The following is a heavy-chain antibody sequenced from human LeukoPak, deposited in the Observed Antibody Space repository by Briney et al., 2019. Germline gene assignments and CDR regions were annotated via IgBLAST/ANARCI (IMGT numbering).Heavy chain of an antibody. D-gene: IGHD3-10*01. Sequence: SGGSLRLSCAVSGFIFSNYEMNWVRQAPGKGLEWVSYISSTGNTIYYAESVKGRFTISRDDAKDSLYLQMNSLRAEDTAVYYCARERVSLVRGVIGYWGQGTLVTVSS. CDR1: GFIFSNYE. V-gene: IGHV3-48*03. CDR3: ARERVSLVRGVIGY. J-gene: IGHJ4*02. CDR2: ISSTGNTI.